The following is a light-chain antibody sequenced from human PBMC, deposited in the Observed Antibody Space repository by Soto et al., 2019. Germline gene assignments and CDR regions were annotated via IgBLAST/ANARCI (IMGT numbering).Light chain of an antibody. CDR2: GNS. CDR3: QSYDSSLSGSYV. V-gene: IGLV1-40*01. J-gene: IGLJ1*01. CDR1: SSNIGAGYD. Sequence: QSVLPQPPSLSGAPGQRVTISCTGSSSNIGAGYDVHWYQQLPGTAPKLLIYGNSNRPSGVPDRFSGSKSGTSASLAITGLKAEDEADYYCQSYDSSLSGSYVFGTGTKVTVL.